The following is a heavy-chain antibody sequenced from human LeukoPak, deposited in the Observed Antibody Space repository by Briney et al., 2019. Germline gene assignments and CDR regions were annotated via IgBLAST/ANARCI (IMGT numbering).Heavy chain of an antibody. D-gene: IGHD1-7*01. CDR3: ARVYWNYAFDI. CDR2: IYYSGST. J-gene: IGHJ3*02. CDR1: GGSISSGDYY. Sequence: SETLSLTCTVPGGSISSGDYYWSWIRQPPGKGLEWIGYIYYSGSTYYNPSLKSRVTISVDTSKNQFSLKLSSVTAADTAVYYCARVYWNYAFDIWGQGTMVTVSS. V-gene: IGHV4-30-4*08.